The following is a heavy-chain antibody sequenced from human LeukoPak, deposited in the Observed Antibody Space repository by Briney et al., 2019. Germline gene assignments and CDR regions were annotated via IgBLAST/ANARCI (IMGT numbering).Heavy chain of an antibody. Sequence: PSETLSLTCTVSGGSISSYYWSWIRQPPGKGLEWIGYIYHSGSTDYNPSLKSRVTISVDTSKSQFSLKLTSVTAADTAMYYCARGGYDSSGYLAFDTWGQGTMVTVSS. D-gene: IGHD3-22*01. CDR2: IYHSGST. J-gene: IGHJ3*02. CDR1: GGSISSYY. CDR3: ARGGYDSSGYLAFDT. V-gene: IGHV4-59*12.